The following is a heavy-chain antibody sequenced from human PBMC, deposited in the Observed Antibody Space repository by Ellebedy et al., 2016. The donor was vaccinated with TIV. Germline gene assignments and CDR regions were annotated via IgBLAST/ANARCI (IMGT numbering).Heavy chain of an antibody. Sequence: PGGSLRLSCAASGFTFSSYGMHWVRQAPGKGLEWVAVIWYDGSNKYYADSVKGRFTISRDNSKNTLYLQMNSLRAEDTAVYYCARIYLGWVRLPGYYGMDVWGQGTTVTVSS. CDR1: GFTFSSYG. CDR2: IWYDGSNK. CDR3: ARIYLGWVRLPGYYGMDV. D-gene: IGHD5-12*01. J-gene: IGHJ6*02. V-gene: IGHV3-33*01.